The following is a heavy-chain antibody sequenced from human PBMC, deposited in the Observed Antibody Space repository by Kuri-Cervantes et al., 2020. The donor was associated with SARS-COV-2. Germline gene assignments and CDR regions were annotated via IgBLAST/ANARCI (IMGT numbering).Heavy chain of an antibody. J-gene: IGHJ4*02. D-gene: IGHD6-6*01. CDR1: GGTFSSYA. V-gene: IGHV1-69*10. CDR3: ARDHGSIAARAFGY. CDR2: IIPIFGIA. Sequence: SVKVSCKASGGTFSSYAISWVRQAPGQGLEWMGGIIPIFGIASYAQKFQGRVTITADKSTSTAYMELSGLRPEDTAVYYCARDHGSIAARAFGYWGQGTLVTVSS.